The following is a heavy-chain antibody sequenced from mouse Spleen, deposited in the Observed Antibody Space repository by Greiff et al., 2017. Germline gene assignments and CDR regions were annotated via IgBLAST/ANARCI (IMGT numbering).Heavy chain of an antibody. Sequence: EVQLQQSGPELVKPGASVKISCKASGYTFTDYYMNWVKQSHGKSLEWIGDINPNNGGTSYNQKFKGKATLTVDKSSSTAYMELRSLTSEDSAVXYCARGGVNWFAYWGQRALVTVSA. J-gene: IGHJ3*01. D-gene: IGHD2-2*01. V-gene: IGHV1-26*01. CDR2: INPNNGGT. CDR3: ARGGVNWFAY. CDR1: GYTFTDYY.